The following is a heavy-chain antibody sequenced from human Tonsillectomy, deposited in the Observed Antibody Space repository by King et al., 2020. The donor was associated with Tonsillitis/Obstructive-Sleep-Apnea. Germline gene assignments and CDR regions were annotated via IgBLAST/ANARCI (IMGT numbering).Heavy chain of an antibody. CDR3: ARSGSPSWGLFDY. V-gene: IGHV3-21*01. J-gene: IGHJ4*02. CDR2: ISSSSSNI. Sequence: DVQLVESGGGLVKPGGSLRLSCAASGFTFSSYSMNWVRQAPGKGLEWVSSISSSSSNIYYADSVKGRFTISRDNAKNSLYLQMNSLRAEDTAVYYCARSGSPSWGLFDYWGQGTLVTVSS. CDR1: GFTFSSYS. D-gene: IGHD1-26*01.